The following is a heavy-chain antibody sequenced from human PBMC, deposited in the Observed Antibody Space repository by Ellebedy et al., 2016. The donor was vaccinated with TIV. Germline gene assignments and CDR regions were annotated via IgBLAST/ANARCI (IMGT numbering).Heavy chain of an antibody. CDR3: ARGGSVSALYNWFDP. J-gene: IGHJ5*02. CDR1: GFTFSDFS. D-gene: IGHD6-19*01. CDR2: ISSSSTYI. V-gene: IGHV3-21*01. Sequence: GESLKISCAVSGFTFSDFSMNWVRQAPGKGLEWVSSISSSSTYIYYADSVEGRFTISRDNAKNSFYLQMNSLRAEDTAVYYCARGGSVSALYNWFDPWGRGTLVTVSS.